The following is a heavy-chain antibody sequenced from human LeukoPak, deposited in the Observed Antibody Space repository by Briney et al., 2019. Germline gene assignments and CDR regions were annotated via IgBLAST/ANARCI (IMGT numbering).Heavy chain of an antibody. CDR1: GFTFSTYS. J-gene: IGHJ6*02. CDR2: ISSTSSYV. Sequence: PGGSLRHSCAASGFTFSTYSMNWVRQAPGKGLEWVSSISSTSSYVYYADSVKGRFTNTRDNAKNSLFLQMNSLRAEDTAVYYCARVGTIHLRLRPHLGYYGMDVWGQGTPVTVSS. V-gene: IGHV3-21*01. D-gene: IGHD5-18*01. CDR3: ARVGTIHLRLRPHLGYYGMDV.